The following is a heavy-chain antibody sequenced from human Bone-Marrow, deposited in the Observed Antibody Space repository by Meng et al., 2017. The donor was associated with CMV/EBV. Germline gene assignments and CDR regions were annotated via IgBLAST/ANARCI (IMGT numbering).Heavy chain of an antibody. CDR1: GFTFSDHY. CDR2: TRNKANSYTT. Sequence: GESLKISCAASGFTFSDHYMDWVRQAPGKGLEWVGRTRNKANSYTTEYAASVKGRFTISRDDSKNSLYLQMNSLKNKDTAVYYCARIIASRWGGYYYYGMDVWGQGPTVTVSS. D-gene: IGHD6-6*01. V-gene: IGHV3-72*01. J-gene: IGHJ6*02. CDR3: ARIIASRWGGYYYYGMDV.